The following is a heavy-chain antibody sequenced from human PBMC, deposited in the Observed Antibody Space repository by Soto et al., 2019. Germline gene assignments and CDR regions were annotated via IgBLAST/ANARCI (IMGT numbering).Heavy chain of an antibody. D-gene: IGHD1-1*01. Sequence: SETLSLTCTVSGGSISTYYWSWIRQPPGKGLEWIGYIYYTGSTNYNPSLKSRVTTSVDTSKNQFSLKLSSVTAADTAVYYCARPAGTTFWFDPWGQGTLVTVSS. CDR3: ARPAGTTFWFDP. CDR2: IYYTGST. V-gene: IGHV4-59*12. J-gene: IGHJ5*02. CDR1: GGSISTYY.